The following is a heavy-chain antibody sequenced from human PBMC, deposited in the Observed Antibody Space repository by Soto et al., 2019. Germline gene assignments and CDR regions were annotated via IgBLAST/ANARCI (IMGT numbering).Heavy chain of an antibody. Sequence: SETLSLTCAVYGGSFSGYYWTWIRQSPGKGLEWIGNVNHRGSTNYNVSLQSRVTISVDTSQNQFSLKLDSVTAADTAVYYCARDGFCSGGTCRIGNWFDPWGQGTLVTVSS. J-gene: IGHJ5*02. D-gene: IGHD2-15*01. V-gene: IGHV4-34*01. CDR2: VNHRGST. CDR1: GGSFSGYY. CDR3: ARDGFCSGGTCRIGNWFDP.